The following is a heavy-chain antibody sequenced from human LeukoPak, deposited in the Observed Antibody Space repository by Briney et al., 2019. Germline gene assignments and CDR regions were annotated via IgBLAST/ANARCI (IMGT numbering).Heavy chain of an antibody. V-gene: IGHV4-34*01. Sequence: TSSETLSLTCAVYGGSFSGYYWGWIRQPPGKGLEWIGSIYHSGSTNYNPSLKSRVTISVDKSKNQFSLKLSSVTAADTAVYYCAREEVRMVRGVIITTGYYYYMDVWGKGTTVTVSS. D-gene: IGHD3-10*01. J-gene: IGHJ6*03. CDR1: GGSFSGYY. CDR2: IYHSGST. CDR3: AREEVRMVRGVIITTGYYYYMDV.